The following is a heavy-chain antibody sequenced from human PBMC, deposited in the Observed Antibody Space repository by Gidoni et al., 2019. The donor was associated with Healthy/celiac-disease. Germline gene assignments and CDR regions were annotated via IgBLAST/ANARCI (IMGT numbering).Heavy chain of an antibody. CDR1: GGSISSGGYS. CDR3: ARGNDSSGYYFFDY. J-gene: IGHJ4*02. Sequence: QLQLQESGSGLVKPSQTLSLTCAVSGGSISSGGYSWSWIRQPPGKGLEWIGYIYHSGSTYYNPSLKSRVTISVDRSKNQFSLKLSSVTAADTAVYYCARGNDSSGYYFFDYWGQGTLVTVSS. D-gene: IGHD3-22*01. V-gene: IGHV4-30-2*01. CDR2: IYHSGST.